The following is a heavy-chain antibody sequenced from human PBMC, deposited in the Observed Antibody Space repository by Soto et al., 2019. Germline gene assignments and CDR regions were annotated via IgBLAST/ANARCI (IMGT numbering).Heavy chain of an antibody. J-gene: IGHJ5*02. CDR3: ARDGGYCSSTSCYFAPVGSFDP. Sequence: ASVKVSCKASGYTFTSYGISWVRQAPGQGLEWMGWISAYNGNTNYAQKLQGRVTMTTDTSTSTAYMELRSLRSDDTAVYYCARDGGYCSSTSCYFAPVGSFDPWGQGTLVTVSS. CDR2: ISAYNGNT. D-gene: IGHD2-2*01. V-gene: IGHV1-18*01. CDR1: GYTFTSYG.